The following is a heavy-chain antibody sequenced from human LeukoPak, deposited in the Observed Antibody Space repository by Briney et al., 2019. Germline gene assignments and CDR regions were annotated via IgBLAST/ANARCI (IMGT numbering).Heavy chain of an antibody. V-gene: IGHV1-18*01. CDR2: ISAYNGNT. Sequence: GASVKASCKASGYTFTSYGISWVRQAPGQGLEWMGWISAYNGNTNYAQKLQGRVTMTTDTSTSTAYMELRSLRSDDTAVYYCARVGLGYSSSSYHDYWGQGTLVTVSS. D-gene: IGHD6-6*01. CDR1: GYTFTSYG. CDR3: ARVGLGYSSSSYHDY. J-gene: IGHJ4*02.